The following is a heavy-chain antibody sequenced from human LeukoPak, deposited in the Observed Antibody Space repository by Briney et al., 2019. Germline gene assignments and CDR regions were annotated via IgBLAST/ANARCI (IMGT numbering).Heavy chain of an antibody. D-gene: IGHD3-22*01. CDR1: GYTFTSYD. CDR3: ASYYYDSSGYYYFAFDI. J-gene: IGHJ3*02. CDR2: MNPNSGNT. V-gene: IGHV1-8*01. Sequence: ASVKVSCKASGYTFTSYDINWVRQATGQGLEWMGWMNPNSGNTGYAQKFQGRVTMTRNTSISTAYMELSSPRSEDTAVYYCASYYYDSSGYYYFAFDIWGQGTMVTVSS.